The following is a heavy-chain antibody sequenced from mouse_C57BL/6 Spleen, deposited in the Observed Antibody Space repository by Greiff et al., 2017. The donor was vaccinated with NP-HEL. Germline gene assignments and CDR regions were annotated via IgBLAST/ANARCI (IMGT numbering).Heavy chain of an antibody. CDR1: GYTFTSYW. J-gene: IGHJ2*01. V-gene: IGHV1-64*01. CDR2: IHPNSGST. CDR3: ARLGTGYFDY. Sequence: QVQLKQPGAELVKPGASVKLSCKASGYTFTSYWMHWVKQRPGQGLEWIGMIHPNSGSTNYNEKFKSKATLTVDKSSSTAYMQLSSLTSEDSAVYYCARLGTGYFDYWGQGTTLTVSS. D-gene: IGHD4-1*01.